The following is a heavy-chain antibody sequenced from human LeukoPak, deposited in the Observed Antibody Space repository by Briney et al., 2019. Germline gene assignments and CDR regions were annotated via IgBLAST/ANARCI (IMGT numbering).Heavy chain of an antibody. J-gene: IGHJ4*02. CDR2: IYYSGST. Sequence: SQTLSLTCTVSGGSISSGGYYWSWIRQHPGKGLEWIGYIYYSGSTNYNPSLKGRVTISVDTSKNQFSLKLSSVTAADTAVYYCARQRTITGTTSSFDYWGQGTLVTVSS. CDR3: ARQRTITGTTSSFDY. CDR1: GGSISSGGYY. D-gene: IGHD1-7*01. V-gene: IGHV4-31*03.